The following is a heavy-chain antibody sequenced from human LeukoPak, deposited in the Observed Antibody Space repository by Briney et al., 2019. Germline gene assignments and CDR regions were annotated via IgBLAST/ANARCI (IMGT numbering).Heavy chain of an antibody. CDR2: IYSGGTT. J-gene: IGHJ3*01. Sequence: GGSLRLSCAASGFIVSSNYMSWVRQAPGKGLEWVSVIYSGGTTYSADSVKGRFTISRDTSKNTLYLQMNSLRAEDTAVYYCARDLPHYYGSGSFEAFDLWGRGTMVIVSS. D-gene: IGHD3-10*01. V-gene: IGHV3-53*01. CDR1: GFIVSSNY. CDR3: ARDLPHYYGSGSFEAFDL.